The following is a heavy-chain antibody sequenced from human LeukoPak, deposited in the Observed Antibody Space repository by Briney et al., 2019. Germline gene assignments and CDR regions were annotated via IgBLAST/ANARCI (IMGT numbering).Heavy chain of an antibody. D-gene: IGHD3-22*01. V-gene: IGHV1-18*01. CDR1: GYTFTSYG. CDR2: ISAYNGNT. J-gene: IGHJ4*02. CDR3: ARAPAYYYGSSGYYNGLLDY. Sequence: GASVKVSCKASGYTFTSYGIGWVRQAPGQGLEWMGWISAYNGNTNYAQKLQGRVTMTTDTSTSTAYMELRSLRSDDTAVYYCARAPAYYYGSSGYYNGLLDYWGQGTLVTVSS.